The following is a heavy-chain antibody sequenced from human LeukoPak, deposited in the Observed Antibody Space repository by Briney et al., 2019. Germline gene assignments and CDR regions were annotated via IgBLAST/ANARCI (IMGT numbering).Heavy chain of an antibody. CDR2: MNPNSGKS. Sequence: GASVKVSCKASRDTFTNYDINWVRQATGQGLEWMGWMNPNSGKSGHAQKFQGKVTMTRNTSISTAYMEVSSLRSEDTALYYCARGRARYGMDVWGQGTTVTVSS. CDR3: ARGRARYGMDV. J-gene: IGHJ6*02. CDR1: RDTFTNYD. V-gene: IGHV1-8*01.